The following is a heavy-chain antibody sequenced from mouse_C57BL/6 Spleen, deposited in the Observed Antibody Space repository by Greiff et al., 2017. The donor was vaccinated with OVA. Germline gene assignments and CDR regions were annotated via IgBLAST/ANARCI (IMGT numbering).Heavy chain of an antibody. J-gene: IGHJ2*01. V-gene: IGHV1-59*01. CDR1: GYTFTSYW. D-gene: IGHD1-1*01. CDR3: ARLGYYGSSPPFDY. CDR2: IDPSDSYT. Sequence: QVQLQQPGAELVRPGTSVKLSCKASGYTFTSYWMHWVKQRPGQGLEWIGVIDPSDSYTNYNQKFKGKATLTVDTSSSTAYMQLSSLTSEDSAVYYCARLGYYGSSPPFDYWGQGTTLTVSS.